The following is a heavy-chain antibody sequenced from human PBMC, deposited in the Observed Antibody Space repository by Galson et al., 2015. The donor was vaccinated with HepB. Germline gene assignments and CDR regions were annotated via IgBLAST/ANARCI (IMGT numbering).Heavy chain of an antibody. Sequence: SVKVSCKASGFTFTSYGISWVRQAPGQGLEWMGWISAYNGNTNYAQNLQGRVTMTTDTSTSTAYMELRSLRSDDTAVYYCARDYRNYAPFDAFDIWGQGTLATASP. CDR3: ARDYRNYAPFDAFDI. CDR2: ISAYNGNT. D-gene: IGHD4-11*01. V-gene: IGHV1-18*04. CDR1: GFTFTSYG. J-gene: IGHJ3*02.